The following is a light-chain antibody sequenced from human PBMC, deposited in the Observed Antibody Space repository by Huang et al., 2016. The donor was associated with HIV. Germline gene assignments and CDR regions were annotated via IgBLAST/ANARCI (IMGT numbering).Light chain of an antibody. CDR2: ATS. CDR3: QQYESWPPLT. V-gene: IGKV3-15*01. Sequence: EIVMTQSPDTLSVSPGERATLSCRASQSVRDKLAWYQQKPGQAPRLLLHATSTRGSDVPARLSGSGSGTEFTLTISSLQSEDCGVYYCQQYESWPPLTFGGGTKVEIK. J-gene: IGKJ4*01. CDR1: QSVRDK.